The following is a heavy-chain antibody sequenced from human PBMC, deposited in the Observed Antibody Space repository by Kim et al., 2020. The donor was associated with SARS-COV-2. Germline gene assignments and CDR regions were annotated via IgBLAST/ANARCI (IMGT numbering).Heavy chain of an antibody. J-gene: IGHJ4*02. Sequence: GGSLRLSCAASGFTFSSYAMHWVRQAPGKGLEWVAVISYDGSNKYYADSVKGRFTISRDNSKNTLYLQMNSLRAEDTAVYYCATFIAVAGKGYYFDYWGQGTLVTVSS. CDR1: GFTFSSYA. CDR2: ISYDGSNK. V-gene: IGHV3-30-3*01. CDR3: ATFIAVAGKGYYFDY. D-gene: IGHD6-19*01.